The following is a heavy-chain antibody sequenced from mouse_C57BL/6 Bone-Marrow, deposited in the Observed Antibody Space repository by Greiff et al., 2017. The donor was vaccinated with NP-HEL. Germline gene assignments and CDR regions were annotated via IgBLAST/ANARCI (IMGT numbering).Heavy chain of an antibody. CDR1: GFTFSSYG. D-gene: IGHD2-5*01. V-gene: IGHV5-6*01. CDR3: ARYSNYPFAY. CDR2: ISSGGSYT. J-gene: IGHJ3*01. Sequence: EVQLVESGGDLVKPGGSLKLSCAASGFTFSSYGMSWVRQTPDKRLEWVATISSGGSYTYYPDSVKGRFTISRDNAKNTLYLQMSSLKSEDTAMYYCARYSNYPFAYWGQGTLVTVSA.